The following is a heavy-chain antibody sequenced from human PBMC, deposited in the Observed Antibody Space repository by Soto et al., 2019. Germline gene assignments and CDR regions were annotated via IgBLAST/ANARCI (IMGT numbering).Heavy chain of an antibody. J-gene: IGHJ3*02. CDR3: ARGRGDYYDPGSDAFDI. Sequence: SETLSLSCTVSGSSISNYYWSWIRQPPGKGLEWIGYIYYSGYTNYNPSLKSRVTISVDTSKNQFSLRLKSVTAADTAVYYCARGRGDYYDPGSDAFDIWGQGTMVTVSS. D-gene: IGHD3-10*02. V-gene: IGHV4-59*01. CDR2: IYYSGYT. CDR1: GSSISNYY.